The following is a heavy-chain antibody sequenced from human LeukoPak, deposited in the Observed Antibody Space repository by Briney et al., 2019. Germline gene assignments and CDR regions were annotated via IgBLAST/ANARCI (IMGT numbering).Heavy chain of an antibody. J-gene: IGHJ6*03. CDR3: ARAHHYYGSGNQYYYYYMDV. CDR1: GGTFGSYA. CDR2: IIPIFGTA. D-gene: IGHD3-10*01. Sequence: GASVKVSCKASGGTFGSYAISWVRQAPGQGLEWMGGIIPIFGTANYAQKFQGRVTITADESTSTAYMELSSLRSEDTAVYYCARAHHYYGSGNQYYYYYMDVWGKGTTVTVSS. V-gene: IGHV1-69*13.